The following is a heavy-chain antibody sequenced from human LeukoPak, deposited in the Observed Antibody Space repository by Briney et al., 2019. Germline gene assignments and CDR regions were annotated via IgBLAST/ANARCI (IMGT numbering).Heavy chain of an antibody. Sequence: PSETLSLTCTVSGGSISSYYWSWIRQPPGKGLEWIGYIYYSGSTNYNPSLKSRVTISVDTSKNQFSLKLSSVTAADTAVYYCARDGATGIFEHWGQGTLVAVSS. CDR1: GGSISSYY. D-gene: IGHD4/OR15-4a*01. V-gene: IGHV4-59*01. CDR2: IYYSGST. J-gene: IGHJ4*02. CDR3: ARDGATGIFEH.